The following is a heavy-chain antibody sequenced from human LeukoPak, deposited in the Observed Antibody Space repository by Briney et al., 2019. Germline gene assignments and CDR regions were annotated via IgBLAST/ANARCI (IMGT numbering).Heavy chain of an antibody. CDR1: GGSISSSSYY. Sequence: SETLSLTCTVTGGSISSSSYYWGWIRQPPGKGLEWIGSIYYSGSTYYNPSLKSRVTISVDTSKNQFSLKLSSVTAADTAVYYCAREKRSWFDPWGQGTLVTVSS. CDR2: IYYSGST. V-gene: IGHV4-39*02. CDR3: AREKRSWFDP. J-gene: IGHJ5*02.